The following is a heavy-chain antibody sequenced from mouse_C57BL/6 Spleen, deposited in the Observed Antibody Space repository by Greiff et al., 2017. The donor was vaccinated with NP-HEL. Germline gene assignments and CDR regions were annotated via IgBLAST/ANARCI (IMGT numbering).Heavy chain of an antibody. V-gene: IGHV1-52*01. D-gene: IGHD2-5*01. CDR1: GYTFTSYW. CDR3: ARPYWSNYPGYYAMDY. Sequence: QVQLQQSGAELVRPGSSVKLSCKASGYTFTSYWMHWVKQRPIQGLEWIGNIDPSDSETHYNQKFKDKATLTVDKSSSTAYMQLSSLTSEDSAVYYCARPYWSNYPGYYAMDYWGQGTSVTVSS. J-gene: IGHJ4*01. CDR2: IDPSDSET.